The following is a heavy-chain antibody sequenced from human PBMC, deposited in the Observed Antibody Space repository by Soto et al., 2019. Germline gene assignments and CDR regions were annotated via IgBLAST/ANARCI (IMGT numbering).Heavy chain of an antibody. Sequence: QEQLQQWGAGLLEPSETLSLTCAVYRGFFTYSDNYLTWIRQPPGKGLEWIGEINRSGSNTYSPSLRSRVTISVDTSKTQFSLQLSSVTAADTAVYYCARTTIAAAGYTYYYGMNLWGQGTTVTVSS. CDR1: RGFFTYSDNY. D-gene: IGHD6-13*01. CDR2: INRSGSN. V-gene: IGHV4-34*01. J-gene: IGHJ6*02. CDR3: ARTTIAAAGYTYYYGMNL.